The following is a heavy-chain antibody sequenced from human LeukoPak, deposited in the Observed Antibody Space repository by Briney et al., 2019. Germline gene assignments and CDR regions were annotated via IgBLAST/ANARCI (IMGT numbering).Heavy chain of an antibody. V-gene: IGHV6-1*01. Sequence: SQTLSLTCAISGDSVSSNSAAWNWISQSPSRVLEWLVRTYYRSKWYNDYAISVDSRMSITPDTSKNQFSLQLNSVTPEDTAVYYCVRDQGLGLWNYWGQGTLVTVSS. CDR1: GDSVSSNSAA. CDR2: TYYRSKWYN. D-gene: IGHD3/OR15-3a*01. J-gene: IGHJ4*02. CDR3: VRDQGLGLWNY.